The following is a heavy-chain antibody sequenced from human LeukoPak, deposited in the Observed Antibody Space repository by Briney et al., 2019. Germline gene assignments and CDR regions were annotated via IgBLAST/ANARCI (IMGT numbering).Heavy chain of an antibody. Sequence: PGGSLRLSCAASGFSFSTTWMHWVRQPPGQGLVWVARITSDGTSTSYAESVKGRFTISRDNAKNTLYLQMNSLRAEDTAVYYCARGRGYSYGWIGEKLLDYWGQGTLVTVSS. CDR1: GFSFSTTW. D-gene: IGHD5-18*01. J-gene: IGHJ4*02. CDR3: ARGRGYSYGWIGEKLLDY. CDR2: ITSDGTST. V-gene: IGHV3-74*03.